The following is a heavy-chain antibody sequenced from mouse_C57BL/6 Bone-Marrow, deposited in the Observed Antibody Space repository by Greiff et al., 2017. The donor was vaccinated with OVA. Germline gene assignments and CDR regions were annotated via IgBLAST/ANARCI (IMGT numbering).Heavy chain of an antibody. Sequence: EVQLQQSGGGLVQPKGSLKLSCAASGFSFNTYAMNWVRQAPGKGLEWVARIRSKSNNYATYYADSVKDRFTISRDDSESMLYLQMNNLKTEDTAMYYCVRQTGPYFDYWGQGTTLTVSS. CDR1: GFSFNTYA. D-gene: IGHD4-1*01. CDR2: IRSKSNNYAT. J-gene: IGHJ2*01. CDR3: VRQTGPYFDY. V-gene: IGHV10-1*01.